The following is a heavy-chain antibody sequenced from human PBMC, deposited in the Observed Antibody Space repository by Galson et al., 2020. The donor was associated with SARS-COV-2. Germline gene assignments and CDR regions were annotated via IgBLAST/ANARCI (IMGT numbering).Heavy chain of an antibody. D-gene: IGHD6-13*01. CDR1: GFTFSDHY. Sequence: GGSLRLSCAASGFTFSDHYMDWVRQAPGKGLEWVGRTRNKANSYTTEYAASVKGRFTISRDDSKNSLYLQMNSLKTEDTAVYYCARAGPGIAAHYYYYGMDVWGQGTTVTVSS. J-gene: IGHJ6*02. CDR3: ARAGPGIAAHYYYYGMDV. CDR2: TRNKANSYTT. V-gene: IGHV3-72*01.